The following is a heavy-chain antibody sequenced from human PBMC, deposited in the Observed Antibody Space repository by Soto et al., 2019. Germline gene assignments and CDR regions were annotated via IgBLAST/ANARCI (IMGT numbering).Heavy chain of an antibody. CDR2: IVVDSNTA. Sequence: QVVLLQSGAAVKEPGSSVRVSCQVSGSTFNNFAFSWVRQAPGHGPEWMGGIVVDSNTAEYSQRFQDRVPITADTSADALYMELGSLTFEDTAVYYCARAIKRWEVNYYFDLWGQGTLVTVSS. CDR3: ARAIKRWEVNYYFDL. D-gene: IGHD1-26*01. CDR1: GSTFNNFA. V-gene: IGHV1-69*06. J-gene: IGHJ4*02.